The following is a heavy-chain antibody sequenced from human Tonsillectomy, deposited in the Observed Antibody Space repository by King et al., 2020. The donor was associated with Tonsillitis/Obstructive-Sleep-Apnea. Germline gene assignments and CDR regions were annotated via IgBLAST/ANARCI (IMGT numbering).Heavy chain of an antibody. V-gene: IGHV3-23*04. CDR2: ISGSGGST. CDR3: AKGDIVVVPAPGYFDY. D-gene: IGHD2-2*01. CDR1: GFTFSSYA. Sequence: VKLVESGGGLVQPGGSLRLSCAASGFTFSSYAMSWVRQAPGKGLEWVSAISGSGGSTYYADSVKGRFTISRDNSKNTLYLQMNSLRAEDTAVYYCAKGDIVVVPAPGYFDYWGQGTLVTVSS. J-gene: IGHJ4*02.